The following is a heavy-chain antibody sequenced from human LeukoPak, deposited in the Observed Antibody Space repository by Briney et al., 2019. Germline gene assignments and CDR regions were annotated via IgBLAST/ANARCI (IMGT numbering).Heavy chain of an antibody. V-gene: IGHV1-69*13. J-gene: IGHJ6*02. CDR3: ARGTRDYYDSSGYYLPLYYYYGMDV. D-gene: IGHD3-22*01. CDR2: IIPIFGTA. CDR1: GGTFSSYA. Sequence: SVKVSCKASGGTFSSYAISWVRQAPGQGLEWMGGIIPIFGTANYAQKFQGRVTITADESTSTAYMELSSLRSEDTAVYYCARGTRDYYDSSGYYLPLYYYYGMDVWGQGTTVTVSS.